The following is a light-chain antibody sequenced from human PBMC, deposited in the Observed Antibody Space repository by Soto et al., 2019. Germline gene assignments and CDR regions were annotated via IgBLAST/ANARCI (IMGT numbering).Light chain of an antibody. V-gene: IGLV2-11*01. J-gene: IGLJ1*01. CDR2: DVN. Sequence: QSALTQPHSVSGSPGQSVAISCSGTSSDVGGYNYVSWYQQHPGKAPKLIIFDVNKRPSGVPDRFSGSKSGSTASLTISGLQSEDEADYYCCIYGGSLYVVGTGTKVTVL. CDR1: SSDVGGYNY. CDR3: CIYGGSLYV.